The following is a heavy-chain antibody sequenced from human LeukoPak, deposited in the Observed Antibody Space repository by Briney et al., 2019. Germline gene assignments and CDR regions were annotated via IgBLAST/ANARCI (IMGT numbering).Heavy chain of an antibody. V-gene: IGHV1-2*02. D-gene: IGHD3-10*01. J-gene: IGHJ4*02. CDR3: ARARGGSGSYYNLDY. CDR1: GYTFTGYY. CDR2: INPNSGGT. Sequence: ASVKVSCKASGYTFTGYYKHWVRQAPGQGLEWMGWINPNSGGTNYAQKFQGRVTMTRDTSISTAYMELSRLRSDDTAVYYCARARGGSGSYYNLDYWGQGTLVTVSS.